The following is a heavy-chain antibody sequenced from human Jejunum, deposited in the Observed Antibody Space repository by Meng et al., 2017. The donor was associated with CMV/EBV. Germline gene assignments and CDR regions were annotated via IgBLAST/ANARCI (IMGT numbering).Heavy chain of an antibody. CDR1: GFTFSSHG. CDR2: IWYNGSNK. J-gene: IGHJ5*02. CDR3: ARWADGHRFDP. Sequence: SCAAFGFTFSSHGMHWVRQAPGKGLEWVAIIWYNGSNKYYADSVKGGYTISRDNSKNTLSLQMNSLRAEDTAVYYCARWADGHRFDPWGQGTLVTVSS. V-gene: IGHV3-33*01.